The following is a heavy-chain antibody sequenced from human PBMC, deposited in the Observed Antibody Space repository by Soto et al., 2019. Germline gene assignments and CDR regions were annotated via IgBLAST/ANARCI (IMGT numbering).Heavy chain of an antibody. Sequence: ASVKVSCKASGYTFTSYDINWVRQAPGQGLEWMGRISTYNGNTNYAQKLQGRVTMTTDTSTSTAYMELRSLRPDDTAVYYCARGAGVLVPAAMRANYYYYGMDVWGQGTTVTVSS. CDR3: ARGAGVLVPAAMRANYYYYGMDV. J-gene: IGHJ6*02. CDR1: GYTFTSYD. D-gene: IGHD2-2*01. V-gene: IGHV1-18*01. CDR2: ISTYNGNT.